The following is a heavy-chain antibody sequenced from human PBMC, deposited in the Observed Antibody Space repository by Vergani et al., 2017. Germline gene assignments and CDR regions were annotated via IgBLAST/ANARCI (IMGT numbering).Heavy chain of an antibody. CDR2: IIPIFGTA. J-gene: IGHJ6*03. Sequence: QVQLVQSGAEVKKPGSSVKVSCKASGGTFSSYAISWVRQAPGQGLEWMGGIIPIFGTANYAQKFQGRVTITADESTSTAYMELSSLRSEDTALYYCARGPSSSSDYYYYMDVWGKGTTVTVSS. CDR1: GGTFSSYA. V-gene: IGHV1-69*01. D-gene: IGHD6-6*01. CDR3: ARGPSSSSDYYYYMDV.